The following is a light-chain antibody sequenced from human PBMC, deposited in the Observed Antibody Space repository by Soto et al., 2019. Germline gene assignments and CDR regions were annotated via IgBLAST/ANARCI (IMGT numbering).Light chain of an antibody. Sequence: EIVLTQSPGTLSLSPGESATLSCSASQSLSSSYLAWYQQKPGQAPRLLIFGVSNRATDSPDRFSGSGSGTDFTLTIRRLEPEDFAVYYCQQYDRSPWTFGQGTKVEIK. V-gene: IGKV3-20*01. CDR2: GVS. J-gene: IGKJ1*01. CDR1: QSLSSSY. CDR3: QQYDRSPWT.